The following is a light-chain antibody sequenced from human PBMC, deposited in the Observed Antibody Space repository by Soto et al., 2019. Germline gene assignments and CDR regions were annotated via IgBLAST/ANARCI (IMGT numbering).Light chain of an antibody. V-gene: IGKV1-39*01. CDR3: QQSYGTPLT. J-gene: IGKJ4*01. CDR1: QGISNY. Sequence: DIEMTQSPFSLSASLGDRVNIPCRGSQGISNYLNWDQQQPGKVPKILIYAASSLQSGGPTRFSGSGSGTHFTLTINSLQPEDFATYYCQQSYGTPLTFGGGTKIEIK. CDR2: AAS.